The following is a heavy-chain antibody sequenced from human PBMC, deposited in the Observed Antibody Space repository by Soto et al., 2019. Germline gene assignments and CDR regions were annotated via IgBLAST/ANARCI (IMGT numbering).Heavy chain of an antibody. D-gene: IGHD6-13*01. CDR2: ISGSSDTI. Sequence: EVQLVESGGGLVQPGGSLRLSCAASGFTLSSYNMNWVRQATGKGPEWVSYISGSSDTIYYADSVKGRFTISRDNAKNSLYLQMDSLRDEDTAVYYCARDHGGSTWFVGIYYYFGVDVWGQGTTVTVSS. J-gene: IGHJ6*02. V-gene: IGHV3-48*02. CDR3: ARDHGGSTWFVGIYYYFGVDV. CDR1: GFTLSSYN.